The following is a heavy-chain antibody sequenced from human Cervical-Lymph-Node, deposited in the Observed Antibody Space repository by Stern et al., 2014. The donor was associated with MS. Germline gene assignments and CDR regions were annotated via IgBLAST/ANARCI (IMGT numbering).Heavy chain of an antibody. J-gene: IGHJ6*02. CDR1: GFTFTSSA. V-gene: IGHV1-58*01. CDR2: IRVRSGDK. CDR3: AARGTSWYYYYGMDV. Sequence: QLVESGPEVKKPWTTVKVSCKVSGFTFTSSAVQWVRQARAQRLERVGWIRVRSGDKTYAKKFQERGTITTDIPTTTTIIARSSLRSEDTAVYYCAARGTSWYYYYGMDVWGQGPTVPVSS. D-gene: IGHD2-2*01.